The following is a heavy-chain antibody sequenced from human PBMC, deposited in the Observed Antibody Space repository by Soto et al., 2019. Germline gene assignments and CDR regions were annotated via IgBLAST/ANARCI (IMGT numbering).Heavy chain of an antibody. CDR2: ISYDGSNK. CDR3: ASDGGDYDFWSGYYTGSLIWPGAYFDY. V-gene: IGHV3-30-3*01. D-gene: IGHD3-3*01. Sequence: QVQLVESGGGVVQPGRSLRLSCAASGFTFSSYDMHWVRQAPGKGLEWVAVISYDGSNKYYADSVKGRFTISRDNSKNTLYLQMNSLRAEDTAVYYCASDGGDYDFWSGYYTGSLIWPGAYFDYWGQGTLVTVSS. CDR1: GFTFSSYD. J-gene: IGHJ4*02.